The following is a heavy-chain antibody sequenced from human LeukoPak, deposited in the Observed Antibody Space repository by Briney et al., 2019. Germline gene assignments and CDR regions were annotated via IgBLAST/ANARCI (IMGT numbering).Heavy chain of an antibody. V-gene: IGHV3-23*01. CDR3: AKSLAIVVVPAATYFDY. Sequence: GGSLRLSCAASGFTFSSYAMSWVRQAPGKGLEWVSAISGSGGSTYYADSVKGRLTISRDNSKNTLYLQMNSLRAEDTAVYYCAKSLAIVVVPAATYFDYWGQGTLVTVSS. CDR2: ISGSGGST. CDR1: GFTFSSYA. D-gene: IGHD2-2*01. J-gene: IGHJ4*02.